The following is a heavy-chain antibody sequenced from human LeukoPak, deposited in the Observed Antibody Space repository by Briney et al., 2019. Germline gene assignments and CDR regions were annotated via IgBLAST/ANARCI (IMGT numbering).Heavy chain of an antibody. CDR1: GGSFSGYY. Sequence: PSGTLSLTCAVYGGSFSGYYWSWIRQPPGKGLEWIGEINHSGSTNYNPSLKSRVTISVDTSKNQFSLKLSSVTAADTAVYYCARARGGYCSSTSCYTGRYYFDYWGQGTLVTVSS. CDR3: ARARGGYCSSTSCYTGRYYFDY. CDR2: INHSGST. J-gene: IGHJ4*02. V-gene: IGHV4-34*01. D-gene: IGHD2-2*02.